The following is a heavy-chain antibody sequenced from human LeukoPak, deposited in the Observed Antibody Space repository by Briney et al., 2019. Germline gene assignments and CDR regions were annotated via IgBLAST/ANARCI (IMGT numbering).Heavy chain of an antibody. CDR1: GFTFSNYA. V-gene: IGHV3-23*01. CDR3: AKEGSNSGSGVHFDY. CDR2: ISGSGGTK. D-gene: IGHD3-22*01. J-gene: IGHJ4*02. Sequence: PGGSLRLSCAASGFTFSNYAMNWVRQAPGKGLEWVSTISGSGGTKYYADSVKGRFTISRDNSKNTVFLQMSSLRAEDTAVYSCAKEGSNSGSGVHFDYWGQGTLVSVSS.